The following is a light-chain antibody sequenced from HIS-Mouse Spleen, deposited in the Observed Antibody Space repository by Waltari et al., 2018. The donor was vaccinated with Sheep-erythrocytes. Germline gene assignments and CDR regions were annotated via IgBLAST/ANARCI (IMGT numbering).Light chain of an antibody. Sequence: DIQMTQSPSSLSASVGDRVTIPCRASQSISSYLHWYQQKPGKAPKLLIYAASSLQSGVPSRFSGSGSGTDFTLTISSLQPEDFASYYCQQSYSTPQFTFGPGTKVDIK. CDR1: QSISSY. CDR3: QQSYSTPQFT. CDR2: AAS. J-gene: IGKJ3*01. V-gene: IGKV1-39*01.